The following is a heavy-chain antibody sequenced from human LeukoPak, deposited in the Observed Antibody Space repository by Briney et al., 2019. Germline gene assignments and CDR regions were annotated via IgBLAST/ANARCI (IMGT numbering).Heavy chain of an antibody. J-gene: IGHJ4*02. D-gene: IGHD3-22*01. CDR2: INHSGST. Sequence: PSETLSLTCAVYGGSFSGYYWSWIRQPPGKGLEWIGEINHSGSTNYNPSLKSRVTISVDTSKNQFSLKLSSVTAADTAVYYCARGHTYYYDSSGPDYWGRGTLVTVSS. V-gene: IGHV4-34*01. CDR1: GGSFSGYY. CDR3: ARGHTYYYDSSGPDY.